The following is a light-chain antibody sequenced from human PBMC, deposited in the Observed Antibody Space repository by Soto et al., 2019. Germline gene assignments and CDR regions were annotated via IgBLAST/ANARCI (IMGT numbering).Light chain of an antibody. V-gene: IGLV2-14*01. J-gene: IGLJ1*01. CDR1: SSDIGGYNY. CDR3: SSYTSSSTLFV. Sequence: QSVLTQPPSASGSPGQSVTISCTGTSSDIGGYNYVSWYQQHPGKAPKLMIYDVSNWPSGVSNRFSGSKSGNTASLTISGLQAEDEADYYCSSYTSSSTLFVFGTGTKVTVL. CDR2: DVS.